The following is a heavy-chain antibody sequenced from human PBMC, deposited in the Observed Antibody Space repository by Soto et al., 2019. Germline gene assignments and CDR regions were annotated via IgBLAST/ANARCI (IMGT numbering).Heavy chain of an antibody. J-gene: IGHJ4*02. D-gene: IGHD5-12*01. V-gene: IGHV3-23*01. CDR2: ISGSGGST. Sequence: GGSLRLSCAASGFTFSSYAMSWVRQAPGRGLEWVSAISGSGGSTYYADSVKGRFTISRDNSKNTLYLQMNSLRAEDTAVYYCAKRGWLRFLKAIDYWGQGTLVTVSS. CDR3: AKRGWLRFLKAIDY. CDR1: GFTFSSYA.